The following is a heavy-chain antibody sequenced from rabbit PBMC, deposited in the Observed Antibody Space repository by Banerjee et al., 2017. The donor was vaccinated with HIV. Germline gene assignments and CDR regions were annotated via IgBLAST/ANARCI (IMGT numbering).Heavy chain of an antibody. D-gene: IGHD6-1*01. V-gene: IGHV1S7*01. CDR2: IDPVFGST. CDR3: ASAYNYGGYWGL. Sequence: QLKESGGGLVQPGGSLKLSCKASGFDFSSYYMSWVRQAPGKGLEWIGYIDPVFGSTYYASWVNGRFTISSHNAQNTLYLQLNSLTAADTATYFCASAYNYGGYWGLWGQGTLVTVS. J-gene: IGHJ3*01. CDR1: GFDFSSYY.